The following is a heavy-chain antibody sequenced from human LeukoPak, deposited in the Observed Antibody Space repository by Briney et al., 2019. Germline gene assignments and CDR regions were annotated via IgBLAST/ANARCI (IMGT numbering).Heavy chain of an antibody. V-gene: IGHV4-59*01. CDR1: GGSISSYY. Sequence: SETLSLTCTVSGGSISSYYWSWLRQSPGKGLEYIGYTHYSGATNYNPSLKSRVTISLDTSGNQFSLKLSSVTAADTAVYYCASGYCGGACQLGGVDMWGQGTMVTVSS. D-gene: IGHD2-21*02. J-gene: IGHJ3*02. CDR2: THYSGAT. CDR3: ASGYCGGACQLGGVDM.